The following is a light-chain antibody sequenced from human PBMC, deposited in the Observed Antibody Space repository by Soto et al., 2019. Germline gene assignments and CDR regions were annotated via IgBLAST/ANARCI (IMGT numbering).Light chain of an antibody. V-gene: IGLV2-14*01. CDR1: SSDVGGYNY. CDR2: DVS. Sequence: SALTQPASVSGSPGQSITISCTGTSSDVGGYNYVSWYQQHPGKAPKLMIYDVSYRPSGVSNRFSGSKSGNTASLTISGLQAEDEADYYCSSYTSSSTLVFGTGTKLTVL. J-gene: IGLJ1*01. CDR3: SSYTSSSTLV.